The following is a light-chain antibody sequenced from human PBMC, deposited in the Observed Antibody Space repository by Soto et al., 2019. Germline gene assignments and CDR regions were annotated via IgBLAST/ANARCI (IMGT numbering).Light chain of an antibody. CDR2: GAS. Sequence: EIVLTQTPGTLSLSPGERATLSCRASQSVSSGYLAGYQQKPGQTPRLLIDGASSRATGIPDRFSGSGYGTDFTLTISRLEPEDFAVYCCQQYGNSPYTFGQGTKLEIK. J-gene: IGKJ2*01. CDR1: QSVSSGY. V-gene: IGKV3-20*01. CDR3: QQYGNSPYT.